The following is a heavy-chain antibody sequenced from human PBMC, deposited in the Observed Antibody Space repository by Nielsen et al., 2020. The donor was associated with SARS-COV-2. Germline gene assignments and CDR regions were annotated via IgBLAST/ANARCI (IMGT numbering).Heavy chain of an antibody. V-gene: IGHV1-3*01. Sequence: ASVKVSCKASGYTFTSYAMHWVRQAPGQRLEWMGWINAGNGNTKYSQKFQGRVTMTRDTSISTAYMELSRLRSDDTAVYYCARDLEDIVVVWGQGTLVTVSS. J-gene: IGHJ4*02. D-gene: IGHD2-2*01. CDR2: INAGNGNT. CDR3: ARDLEDIVVV. CDR1: GYTFTSYA.